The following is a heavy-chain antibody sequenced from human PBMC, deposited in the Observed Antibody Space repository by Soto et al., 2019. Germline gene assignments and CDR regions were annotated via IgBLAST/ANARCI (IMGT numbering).Heavy chain of an antibody. Sequence: SVKVSCKASGGTFSSYAISWVRQAPGQGLEWMGGIIPIFGTADYAQKFQGRVTITADESTSTAYMELSSLRSEDTAVYYCASMLDHYYFDYWGQGTLVTVSS. CDR3: ASMLDHYYFDY. D-gene: IGHD1-1*01. CDR1: GGTFSSYA. J-gene: IGHJ4*02. CDR2: IIPIFGTA. V-gene: IGHV1-69*13.